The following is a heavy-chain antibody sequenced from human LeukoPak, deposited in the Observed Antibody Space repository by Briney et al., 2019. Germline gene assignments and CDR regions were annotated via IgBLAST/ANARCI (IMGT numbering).Heavy chain of an antibody. CDR1: GFPLRNYD. Sequence: PGGSLRLSCAASGFPLRNYDMDWVRQAPGKGLEWVSSITTSSSYIYYADSVKGRFTISRDNAKNSLYLQMNSLRAEDTAVYYCARETDSGRIAAAGLEYWGQGTLVTVFS. CDR2: ITTSSSYI. CDR3: ARETDSGRIAAAGLEY. J-gene: IGHJ4*02. D-gene: IGHD6-13*01. V-gene: IGHV3-21*01.